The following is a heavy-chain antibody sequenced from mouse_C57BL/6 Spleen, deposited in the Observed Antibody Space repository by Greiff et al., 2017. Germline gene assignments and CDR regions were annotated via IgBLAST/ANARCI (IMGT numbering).Heavy chain of an antibody. CDR1: GFTFSSYT. D-gene: IGHD1-1*01. Sequence: EVQRVESGGGLVKPGGSLKLSCAASGFTFSSYTMSWVRQTPEKRLEWVATISGGGGNTYYPDSVKGRFTISRDNAKNPLYLQMSSLRCEDTALYYCARITTVVDAMDYWGQGTSVTVSS. CDR2: ISGGGGNT. CDR3: ARITTVVDAMDY. J-gene: IGHJ4*01. V-gene: IGHV5-9*01.